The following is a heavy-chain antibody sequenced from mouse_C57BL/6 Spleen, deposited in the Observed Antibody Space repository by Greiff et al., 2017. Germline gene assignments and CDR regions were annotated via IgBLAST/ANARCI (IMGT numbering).Heavy chain of an antibody. CDR2: INPSSGYT. Sequence: QVQLQQSGAELAKPGASVKMSCKASGYTFTSYWMHWVKQRPGQGLEWIGYINPSSGYTKYNQKFKDKATLTADKSSSTACMQLSSLTYEDSAVYYCARYNDYEYFDVGGTGTTVTVSS. V-gene: IGHV1-7*01. CDR3: ARYNDYEYFDV. CDR1: GYTFTSYW. J-gene: IGHJ1*03. D-gene: IGHD2-4*01.